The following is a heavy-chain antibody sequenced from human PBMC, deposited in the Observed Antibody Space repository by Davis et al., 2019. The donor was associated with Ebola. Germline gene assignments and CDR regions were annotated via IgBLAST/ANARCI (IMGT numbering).Heavy chain of an antibody. D-gene: IGHD5-18*01. CDR1: GYTFTSYA. CDR3: ARVSTAMLDY. CDR2: INAGNGNT. Sequence: AASVKVSCKASGYTFTSYAMHWVRQAPGQRLEWMGWINAGNGNTKYSQKFQGRFTITRETSASTAYMALSSLRSEDTAVYYCARVSTAMLDYWGQGTLVTVSS. J-gene: IGHJ4*02. V-gene: IGHV1-3*01.